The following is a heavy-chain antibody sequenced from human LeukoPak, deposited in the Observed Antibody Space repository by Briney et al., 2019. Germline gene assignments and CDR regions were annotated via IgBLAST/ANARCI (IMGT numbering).Heavy chain of an antibody. D-gene: IGHD6-13*01. CDR2: IKQDGSKK. Sequence: HSGGSLRLSCAASGFTFSSYWMSWVRQAPGKGLEWVANIKQDGSKKYYVDSVKGRFTISRDNAKNSLYLQMNSLRAEDTAVYYCARDGSSGGSSSWYYFDYWGQGTLVTVSS. CDR3: ARDGSSGGSSSWYYFDY. J-gene: IGHJ4*02. V-gene: IGHV3-7*03. CDR1: GFTFSSYW.